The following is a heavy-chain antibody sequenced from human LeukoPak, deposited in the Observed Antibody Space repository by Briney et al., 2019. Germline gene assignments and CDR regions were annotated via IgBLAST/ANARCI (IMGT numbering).Heavy chain of an antibody. Sequence: PSETLSLTWTVTGDSISSGSHYWTWIRQSAGKGLEWMGRISPSGSTLYNPSFKSRLTISVETSKNQFSLKLSSVTAADTAIYYCARHEKVYGASFDYWAQGTLVTVSS. CDR1: GDSISSGSHY. V-gene: IGHV4-61*02. CDR2: ISPSGST. J-gene: IGHJ4*02. CDR3: ARHEKVYGASFDY. D-gene: IGHD2-8*01.